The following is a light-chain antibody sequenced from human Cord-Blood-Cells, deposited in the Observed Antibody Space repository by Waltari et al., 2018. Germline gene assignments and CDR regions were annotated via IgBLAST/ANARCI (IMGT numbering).Light chain of an antibody. V-gene: IGLV2-11*01. CDR3: CSYAGSYTPNWV. J-gene: IGLJ3*02. CDR2: DVS. CDR1: SSDVGGYNY. Sequence: QSALTQPRSVSGSPGQSVTISCTGTSSDVGGYNYVPWYQQHPGKAPKLMVYDVSKRPAGVPARFFGCKSANTAALTISGVQAEDEADYYCCSYAGSYTPNWVFGGGTKLTVL.